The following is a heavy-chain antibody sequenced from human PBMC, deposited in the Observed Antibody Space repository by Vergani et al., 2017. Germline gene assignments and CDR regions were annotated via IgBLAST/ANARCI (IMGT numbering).Heavy chain of an antibody. D-gene: IGHD1-26*01. CDR2: ISSSSSYI. CDR3: ARRIGVSGSYFDAFDI. J-gene: IGHJ3*02. Sequence: EVQLVESGGGLVKPGGSLRLSCAASGFTFSSYSMNWVRQAPGKGLEWVSSISSSSSYIYYADSVKGRFTISRDNAKNSLYLQMNSLRAEDTAVYYCARRIGVSGSYFDAFDIWGEGTMVTV. V-gene: IGHV3-21*01. CDR1: GFTFSSYS.